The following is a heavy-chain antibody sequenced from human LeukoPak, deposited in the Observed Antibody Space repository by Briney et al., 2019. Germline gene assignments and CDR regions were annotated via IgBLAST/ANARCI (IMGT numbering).Heavy chain of an antibody. V-gene: IGHV4-59*11. CDR1: GGSISSHY. J-gene: IGHJ6*03. D-gene: IGHD3-10*01. Sequence: PSETLSLTCTVSGGSISSHYWSWIRQPPGKGLEWIGYIYYSGSTNYNPSLKSRVTISVDTSKNQFSLKLSSVTAADTAVYYCARAQPITMVRGVIYYYYYMDVWGKGTTVTVSS. CDR3: ARAQPITMVRGVIYYYYYMDV. CDR2: IYYSGST.